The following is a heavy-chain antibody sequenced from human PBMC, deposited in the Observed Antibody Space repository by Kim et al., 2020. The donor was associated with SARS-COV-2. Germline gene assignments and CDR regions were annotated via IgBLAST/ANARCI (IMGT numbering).Heavy chain of an antibody. J-gene: IGHJ6*02. CDR2: ISASGTYI. D-gene: IGHD2-15*01. Sequence: GGSLRLSCAASGFTFSTYTMNWVRQAPGKGLEWVSSISASGTYIYYADSVKGRLTISRDNAKNSLYLQMNSLRAGDTAVYYCARHDRCSGGSCFSFYDYGLDVWGQGTTVTVSS. V-gene: IGHV3-21*06. CDR3: ARHDRCSGGSCFSFYDYGLDV. CDR1: GFTFSTYT.